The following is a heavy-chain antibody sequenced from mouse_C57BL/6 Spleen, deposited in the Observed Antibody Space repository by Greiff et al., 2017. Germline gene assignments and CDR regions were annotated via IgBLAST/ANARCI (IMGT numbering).Heavy chain of an antibody. V-gene: IGHV5-4*01. CDR3: ARDLLRYPQEYFDV. J-gene: IGHJ1*03. CDR2: ISDGGSYT. D-gene: IGHD1-1*01. CDR1: GFTFSSYA. Sequence: EVQLVESGGGLVKPGGSLKLSCAASGFTFSSYAMSWVRQTPEKRLEWVATISDGGSYTYYPDNVKGRFTISRDNAKNNLYLQMSHLKSEDTAMYYCARDLLRYPQEYFDVWGTGTTVTVAS.